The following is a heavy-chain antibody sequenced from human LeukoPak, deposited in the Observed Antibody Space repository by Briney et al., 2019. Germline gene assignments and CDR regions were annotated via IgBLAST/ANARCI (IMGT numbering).Heavy chain of an antibody. CDR2: IYHSGST. CDR3: ARVSITMTD. J-gene: IGHJ4*02. D-gene: IGHD3-22*01. V-gene: IGHV4-38-2*01. CDR1: GYSISSGYY. Sequence: SETLSLTCAVSGYSISSGYYWGWIRQPPGKGLEWIGSIYHSGSTYYNPSLKSRVTISVDTSKNQFSLKLSSVTAADTAVYYCARVSITMTDWGQGTLVTVSS.